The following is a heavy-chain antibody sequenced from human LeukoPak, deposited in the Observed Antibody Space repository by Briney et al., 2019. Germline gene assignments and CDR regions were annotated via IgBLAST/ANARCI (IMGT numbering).Heavy chain of an antibody. CDR3: AGRRIAGAGPAVEY. CDR2: ISYSGST. V-gene: IGHV4-61*01. CDR1: RGSLSIGTYY. D-gene: IGHD6-19*01. Sequence: PSETLSLTRTLPRGSLSIGTYYSSWIRHPPRTGMEWIVYISYSGSTNYNPPLKSRVTISVDTAKNQYSLKLSSVTAADTAVYYCAGRRIAGAGPAVEYWGQGIVVTVSS. J-gene: IGHJ4*02.